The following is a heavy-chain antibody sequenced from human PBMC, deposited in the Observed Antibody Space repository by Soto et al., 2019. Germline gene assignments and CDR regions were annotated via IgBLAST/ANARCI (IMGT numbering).Heavy chain of an antibody. CDR3: ARDPPDFNSGFDF. CDR2: TYYRSKWIS. D-gene: IGHD1-26*01. Sequence: SQTLSLTCAISMDSVSNNRATWNWIRQSPSGGLEWLGRTYYRSKWISDYATSVKGRISINPDTSKNLVSLHLNFVTPEDTAVYYCARDPPDFNSGFDFWGQGTPVTVSS. V-gene: IGHV6-1*01. J-gene: IGHJ4*02. CDR1: MDSVSNNRAT.